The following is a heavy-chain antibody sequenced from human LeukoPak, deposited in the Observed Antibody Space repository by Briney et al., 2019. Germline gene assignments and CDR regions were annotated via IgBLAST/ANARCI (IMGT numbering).Heavy chain of an antibody. CDR1: GFTFNSYA. D-gene: IGHD3-3*02. CDR3: AKEPRHYWGNNACPNWLDA. J-gene: IGHJ5*02. V-gene: IGHV3-23*01. CDR2: VSASGGTT. Sequence: PGGSLRLSCAASGFTFNSYAMSCVRQAPGKGLEWVSAVSASGGTTYYADSVKGRFTISRDNSENTVYLQMNSLRVEDTALYYCAKEPRHYWGNNACPNWLDAWGQGTLVTVSS.